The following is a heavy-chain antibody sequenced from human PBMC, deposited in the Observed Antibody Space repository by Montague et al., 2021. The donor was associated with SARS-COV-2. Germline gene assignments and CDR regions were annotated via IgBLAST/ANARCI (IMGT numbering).Heavy chain of an antibody. CDR1: GGSFSGYY. CDR2: INHSGST. CDR3: ARVRYYGSWTSLGMDV. D-gene: IGHD3-10*01. J-gene: IGHJ6*02. V-gene: IGHV4-34*01. Sequence: SETLSLTCAVYGGSFSGYYWSWIRQPPGKGLEWIGEINHSGSTNYNPSLESRVTISVDTSKNQFSLKLSSVTAADTAVYYCARVRYYGSWTSLGMDVWGQGTTVTVSS.